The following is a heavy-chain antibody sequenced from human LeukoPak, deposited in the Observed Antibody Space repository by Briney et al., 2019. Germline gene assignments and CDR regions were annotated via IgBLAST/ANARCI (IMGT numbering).Heavy chain of an antibody. CDR2: INPNSGGT. J-gene: IGHJ5*02. V-gene: IGHV1-2*04. CDR3: ARGNSRTAKWLLPQARDWFDP. D-gene: IGHD3-22*01. Sequence: GASVKVSCKASGYTFTGYYMHWVRQAPGQGLEWMGWINPNSGGTNYAQKFQGWVTMIRDTSISTAYMELSRLRSDDTAVYYCARGNSRTAKWLLPQARDWFDPWGQGTLVTVSS. CDR1: GYTFTGYY.